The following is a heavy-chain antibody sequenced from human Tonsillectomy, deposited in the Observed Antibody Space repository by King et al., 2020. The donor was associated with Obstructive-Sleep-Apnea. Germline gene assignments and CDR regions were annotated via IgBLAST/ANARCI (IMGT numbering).Heavy chain of an antibody. CDR3: ASYYANNGYD. V-gene: IGHV5-10-1*01. J-gene: IGHJ4*02. CDR1: GFRFIDYW. Sequence: QLVQSGPEVKKPGESLKISCQTSGFRFIDYWISWVRQKPGKGLEWVGRIDPRDSFTNYDPSFEGHVTLSVDKSTNTAYLQWDTLRASDTAIYYCASYYANNGYDWGQGTLVTVSS. CDR2: IDPRDSFT. D-gene: IGHD3-22*01.